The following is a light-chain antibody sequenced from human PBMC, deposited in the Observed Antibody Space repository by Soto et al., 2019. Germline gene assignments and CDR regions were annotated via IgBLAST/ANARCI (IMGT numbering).Light chain of an antibody. J-gene: IGKJ1*01. CDR1: QSFSSY. V-gene: IGKV1-39*01. Sequence: DFKMPEYGSSLSAAVGDRVTITCRASQSFSSYLNWYQQKPGKAHKLLIYAASSLQSGVQSRFSGSGSGTDFTLTISSLQPEDVATYYCKLSYSTPWTFLQGTKVDIK. CDR3: KLSYSTPWT. CDR2: AAS.